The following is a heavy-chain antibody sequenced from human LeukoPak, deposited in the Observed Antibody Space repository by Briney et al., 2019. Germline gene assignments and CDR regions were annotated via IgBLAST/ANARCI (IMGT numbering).Heavy chain of an antibody. CDR1: GFTFSSYA. CDR2: ISYDGSNK. D-gene: IGHD6-19*01. CDR3: ARGTPSSSGWLYYGMDV. V-gene: IGHV3-30-3*01. J-gene: IGHJ6*02. Sequence: GGSLRLSCAASGFTFSSYAMHWVRQAPGKGLEWVAVISYDGSNKYYADSVKGRFTISRDNSKNTLYLQINSLRAEDTAVYYCARGTPSSSGWLYYGMDVWGQGTTVTVSS.